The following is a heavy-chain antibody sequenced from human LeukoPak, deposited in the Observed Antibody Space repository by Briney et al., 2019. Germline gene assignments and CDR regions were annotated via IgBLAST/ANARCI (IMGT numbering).Heavy chain of an antibody. CDR3: ASRPRGKLGRKVEREGSVGGYFDY. V-gene: IGHV4-34*01. CDR2: INHSGST. J-gene: IGHJ4*02. CDR1: GGSFSGYY. D-gene: IGHD6-6*01. Sequence: PSETLSLTCAVYGGSFSGYYWSWIRQPPGKGLEWIGEINHSGSTNYNPSLKSRVTISVDTSKNQFSLKLCSVTAADTAVYYCASRPRGKLGRKVEREGSVGGYFDYWGQGTLVTVSS.